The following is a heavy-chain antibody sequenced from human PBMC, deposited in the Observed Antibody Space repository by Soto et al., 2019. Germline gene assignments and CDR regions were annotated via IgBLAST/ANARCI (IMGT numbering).Heavy chain of an antibody. CDR2: ISYDGSNK. J-gene: IGHJ4*02. V-gene: IGHV3-30*03. Sequence: GGSLRLSSAASGFTFSSYGMHWVRQAPGKGLEWVALISYDGSNKYYADSVKGRFTISRDNSKNTLYLRMNSLRAEDTAVYYCDGGWKYGRLDYWGQGTLVTVSS. CDR3: DGGWKYGRLDY. CDR1: GFTFSSYG. D-gene: IGHD5-12*01.